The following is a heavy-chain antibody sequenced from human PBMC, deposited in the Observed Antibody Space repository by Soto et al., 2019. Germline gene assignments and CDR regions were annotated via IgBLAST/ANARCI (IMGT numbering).Heavy chain of an antibody. CDR2: ISGSGGSA. CDR1: GFTFSSYA. D-gene: IGHD3-22*01. V-gene: IGHV3-23*01. CDR3: ARETVIIVTPPRTSPYGMDV. Sequence: GGSLRLSCAASGFTFSSYAMSWVRQAPGKGLEWVSAISGSGGSAYYADSAKGRFTISRDNSKNTLYLQMNSLRAEDTAVYYCARETVIIVTPPRTSPYGMDVWGQGTTVTVSS. J-gene: IGHJ6*02.